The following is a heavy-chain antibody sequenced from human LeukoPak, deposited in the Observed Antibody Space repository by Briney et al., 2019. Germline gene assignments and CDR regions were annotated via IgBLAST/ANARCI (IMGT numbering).Heavy chain of an antibody. CDR2: MNPNSGNT. CDR3: ARSGVGATGFDY. V-gene: IGHV1-8*01. Sequence: ASVKVSCKASGYTFTSYDINWVRQATGQGLEWMGWMNPNSGNTGYAQKLQGRVTMTRNTTISTAYMELSSLRSEDTAVYYCARSGVGATGFDYWGQGTLVTVSS. D-gene: IGHD1-26*01. J-gene: IGHJ4*02. CDR1: GYTFTSYD.